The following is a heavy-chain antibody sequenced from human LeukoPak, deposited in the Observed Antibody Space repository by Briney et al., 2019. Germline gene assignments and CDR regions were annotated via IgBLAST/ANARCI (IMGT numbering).Heavy chain of an antibody. Sequence: GGSLSLSCAASGFSFSTYEMNWVRQAPGKGLEWISYISTGGSLIYYADSVKGRFTISRDNAKNSLYLQMNSLRAEDTAVYYCARDHDFWSGGYGMDVWGQGTTVTVSS. J-gene: IGHJ6*02. V-gene: IGHV3-48*03. CDR3: ARDHDFWSGGYGMDV. CDR2: ISTGGSLI. D-gene: IGHD3-3*01. CDR1: GFSFSTYE.